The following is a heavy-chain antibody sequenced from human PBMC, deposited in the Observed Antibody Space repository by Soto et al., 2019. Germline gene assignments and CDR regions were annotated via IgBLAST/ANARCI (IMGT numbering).Heavy chain of an antibody. J-gene: IGHJ4*01. CDR1: AISFNVDD. CDR3: ARVKLVAVASLCTYYFGS. V-gene: IGHV3-48*03. Sequence: GGSMRLSCEVAAISFNVDDRSWVCQVSGKGLECIACLSASLYSENYSDAVSCRIAISRYKVRNSLSLQMGSLRAEDTAGYYCARVKLVAVASLCTYYFGSWGKGTLVAVAS. D-gene: IGHD3-9*01. CDR2: LSASLYSE.